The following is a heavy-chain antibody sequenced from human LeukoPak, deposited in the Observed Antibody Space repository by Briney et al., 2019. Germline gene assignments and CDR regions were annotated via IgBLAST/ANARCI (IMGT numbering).Heavy chain of an antibody. CDR1: GGTFSNYA. Sequence: SVKVSCKASGGTFSNYAISWVRQAPGQGLEWMGGIIPFFGTANYAQKFQGRVTMTRDTSISTAYMELSRLRSDDTAVYYCARDGDEGYWGQGTLVTVSS. CDR3: ARDGDEGY. D-gene: IGHD7-27*01. V-gene: IGHV1-69*05. CDR2: IIPFFGTA. J-gene: IGHJ4*02.